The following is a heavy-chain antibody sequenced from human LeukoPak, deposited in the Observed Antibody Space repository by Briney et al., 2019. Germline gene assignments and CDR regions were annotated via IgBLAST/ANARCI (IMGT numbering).Heavy chain of an antibody. CDR3: AKCLDWNNDYFDY. V-gene: IGHV3-23*01. CDR1: GFTFGSYS. J-gene: IGHJ4*02. D-gene: IGHD1/OR15-1a*01. Sequence: GGSLRLSCAASGFTFGSYSMSWFRQAPGKGLEWVSAISGSGGSTYYADSVKGRFTISRDNSKNTLYLQMNSLRAEDTAVYYCAKCLDWNNDYFDYWGQGTLVTVSS. CDR2: ISGSGGST.